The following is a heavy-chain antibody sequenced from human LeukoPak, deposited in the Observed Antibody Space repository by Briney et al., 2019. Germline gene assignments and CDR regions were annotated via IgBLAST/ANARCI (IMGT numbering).Heavy chain of an antibody. V-gene: IGHV3-66*01. CDR1: GFTVSSNY. CDR3: ARVYSSSWPPGPFDY. J-gene: IGHJ4*02. Sequence: PGGSLRLSCAASGFTVSSNYMSWVRQAPGKGLEWVSVIYSGGSTYYADSVKGRFTISRGNSKNTLYLQMNSLRAEDTAVYYCARVYSSSWPPGPFDYWGQGTLVTVSS. CDR2: IYSGGST. D-gene: IGHD6-13*01.